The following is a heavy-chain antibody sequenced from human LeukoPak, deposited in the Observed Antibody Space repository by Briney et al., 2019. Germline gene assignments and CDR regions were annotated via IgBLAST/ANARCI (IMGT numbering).Heavy chain of an antibody. CDR2: RSIYNGNT. Sequence: GDSVKVSCKASGYDFINYGISWVRQAPGQGLEWMGWRSIYNGNTDYKLQGRVTMTTDTSTSTAYTELRNLRSDDTAVYYCARGGPFPSSSSSREYYLDYWGQGTLVTVSS. J-gene: IGHJ4*02. CDR1: GYDFINYG. D-gene: IGHD6-6*01. V-gene: IGHV1-18*01. CDR3: ARGGPFPSSSSSREYYLDY.